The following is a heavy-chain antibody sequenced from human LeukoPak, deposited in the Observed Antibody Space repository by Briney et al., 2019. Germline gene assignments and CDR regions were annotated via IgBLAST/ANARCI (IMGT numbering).Heavy chain of an antibody. V-gene: IGHV3-30*02. CDR3: AKGGLGYCSSTSCHCLIDY. CDR2: IRYDGSNK. CDR1: GFTFSSYG. Sequence: TGGSLRLSCAASGFTFSSYGMHWVRQAPGKGLEWVAFIRYDGSNKYYADSVKGRFTISRDNSKNTLYLQMNSLRAEDTAVYYCAKGGLGYCSSTSCHCLIDYWGQGTLVTVSS. D-gene: IGHD2-2*01. J-gene: IGHJ4*02.